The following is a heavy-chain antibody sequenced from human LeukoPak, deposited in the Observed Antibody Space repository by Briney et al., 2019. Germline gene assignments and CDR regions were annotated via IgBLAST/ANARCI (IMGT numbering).Heavy chain of an antibody. CDR2: IYHSGST. V-gene: IGHV4-4*02. CDR3: ASFNAPAAYFDY. J-gene: IGHJ4*02. D-gene: IGHD2-15*01. Sequence: SETLSLTCAVSGGSISSSNWWSWVRQPPGKGLEWIGEIYHSGSTNYNPSLKSRVTISVDKSKNQFSLKLSSVTAADTAVYYCASFNAPAAYFDYWGQGTLVTVSS. CDR1: GGSISSSNW.